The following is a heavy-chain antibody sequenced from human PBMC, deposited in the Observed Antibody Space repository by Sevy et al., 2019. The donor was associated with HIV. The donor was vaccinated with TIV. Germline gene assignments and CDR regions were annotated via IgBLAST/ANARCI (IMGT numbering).Heavy chain of an antibody. Sequence: GGSLRLSCAASGFTFSSYGMSWVRQAPGKGLEWVSAISGSGGSTYYADSVKGRFTISRENSKNTLYLQMNSLRAEDTAVYYCAKDRFVVVTPNWFDPWGQGTLVTVSS. CDR1: GFTFSSYG. CDR2: ISGSGGST. J-gene: IGHJ5*02. CDR3: AKDRFVVVTPNWFDP. D-gene: IGHD2-21*02. V-gene: IGHV3-23*01.